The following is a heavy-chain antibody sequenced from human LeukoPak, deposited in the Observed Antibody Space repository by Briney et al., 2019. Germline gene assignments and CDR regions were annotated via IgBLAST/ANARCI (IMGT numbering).Heavy chain of an antibody. D-gene: IGHD1-26*01. CDR2: ITGSGGST. CDR1: GLTFSNYG. V-gene: IGHV3-23*01. Sequence: PGGFLRLSCAASGLTFSNYGMSWVRQAPGKGLEWVSSITGSGGSTCVDSVQGRFTISRDNSKNALYLQMSSLRAEDTAVYYCAKNLLGSAAFSWYFDLWGRGTLVTVSS. J-gene: IGHJ2*01. CDR3: AKNLLGSAAFSWYFDL.